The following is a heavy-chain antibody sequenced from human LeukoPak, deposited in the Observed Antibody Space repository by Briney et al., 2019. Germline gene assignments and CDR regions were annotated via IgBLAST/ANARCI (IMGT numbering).Heavy chain of an antibody. CDR1: GGTFSSYA. J-gene: IGHJ4*02. D-gene: IGHD2-15*01. CDR3: AREGRYCSGGSCYESYFDY. Sequence: GASVKVSCKASGGTFSSYAISWVRQAPGQGLEWMGGIIPNFCTANYAQKFQGRVTITTDESTSTAYMELSSLRSEDTAVYYCAREGRYCSGGSCYESYFDYWGQGTLVTVSS. CDR2: IIPNFCTA. V-gene: IGHV1-69*05.